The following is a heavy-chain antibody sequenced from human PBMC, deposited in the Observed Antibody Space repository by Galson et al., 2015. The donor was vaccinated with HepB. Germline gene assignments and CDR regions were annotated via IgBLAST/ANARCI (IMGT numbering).Heavy chain of an antibody. CDR1: GFIFRSYW. D-gene: IGHD2-21*02. CDR2: IKPDGSEK. J-gene: IGHJ4*02. V-gene: IGHV3-7*01. CDR3: ARGLVVVTEYLDY. Sequence: SLRLSCAASGFIFRSYWMTWVRQAPGKGLEWVANIKPDGSEKHYVDSVKGRFTISRDNADNSLYLQMNSLRVEDTAVYYCARGLVVVTEYLDYWGQGIMVTVSS.